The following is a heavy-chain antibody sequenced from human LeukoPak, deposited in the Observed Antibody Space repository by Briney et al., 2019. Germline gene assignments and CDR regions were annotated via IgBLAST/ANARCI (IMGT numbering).Heavy chain of an antibody. Sequence: GGSLRLSCAASGFTVSSNYMSWVRQAPGKGLEWVSVIYSGGSTYYADSVKGRLTISRDNSKNTLYLQMNSLRAEDTAVYYCARDDGDYAFDYWGQGTLVTVSS. CDR2: IYSGGST. D-gene: IGHD4-17*01. CDR3: ARDDGDYAFDY. J-gene: IGHJ4*02. CDR1: GFTVSSNY. V-gene: IGHV3-66*01.